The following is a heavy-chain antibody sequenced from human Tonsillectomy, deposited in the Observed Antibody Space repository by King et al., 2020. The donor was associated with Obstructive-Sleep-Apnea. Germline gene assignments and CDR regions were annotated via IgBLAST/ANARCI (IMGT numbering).Heavy chain of an antibody. J-gene: IGHJ4*02. Sequence: VQLVESGAEVKKTGASVKVSCKASGYTFTAYYIHWVRQAPGQGLEGMGWINPNSGGTSYAQNFQGWVTMTRDTSISTAYMELSRLRSDDTAVYYCASGYSSSSRGLDYFDYWGQGTLVTVSS. CDR3: ASGYSSSSRGLDYFDY. V-gene: IGHV1-2*04. CDR1: GYTFTAYY. D-gene: IGHD6-6*01. CDR2: INPNSGGT.